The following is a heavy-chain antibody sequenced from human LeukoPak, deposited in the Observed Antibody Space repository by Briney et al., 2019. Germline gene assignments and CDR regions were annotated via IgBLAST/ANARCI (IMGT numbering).Heavy chain of an antibody. Sequence: GGSLRLSCAASGFTVSDYYMTWIRQAPGKGLDWVSYISFSGSTIYYADSVKGRFIISRDTAKNSLYLQMNSLRAEDTAVYYCARSSIAAAGTVYYYYYMDVWGKGTTVTVSS. CDR3: ARSSIAAAGTVYYYYYMDV. D-gene: IGHD6-13*01. V-gene: IGHV3-11*04. J-gene: IGHJ6*03. CDR2: ISFSGSTI. CDR1: GFTVSDYY.